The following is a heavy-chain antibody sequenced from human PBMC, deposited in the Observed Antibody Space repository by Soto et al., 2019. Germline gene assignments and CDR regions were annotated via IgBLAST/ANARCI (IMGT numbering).Heavy chain of an antibody. V-gene: IGHV1-69*06. CDR3: ARAAKRYFDY. CDR1: GVTVNTFA. CDR2: IIPVLGPA. Sequence: QVQLVQSGAEVKKPGSSVRVSCRASGVTVNTFAVSWVRQAPEQGLEWMGGIIPVLGPAFYAQKFQGKVTITADKSTSTAFLEVANLTSDDTAVYYCARAAKRYFDYWGQGTLVTVSS. J-gene: IGHJ4*02.